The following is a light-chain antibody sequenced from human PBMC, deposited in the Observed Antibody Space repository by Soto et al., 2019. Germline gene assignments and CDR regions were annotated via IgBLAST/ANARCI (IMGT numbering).Light chain of an antibody. V-gene: IGKV1-39*01. J-gene: IGKJ1*01. CDR3: QQSYSTPPWT. Sequence: PSSLSASVGDRVTITCRASQSVSIYLNWYQQKPGKAPNLLISAASSLHSGVPSRFSGSGSGTDFTLTISSLQPEDFATYYCQQSYSTPPWTFGQGTKVDIK. CDR2: AAS. CDR1: QSVSIY.